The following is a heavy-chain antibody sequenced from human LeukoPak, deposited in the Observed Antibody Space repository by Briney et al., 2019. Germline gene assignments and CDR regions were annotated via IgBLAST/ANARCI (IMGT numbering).Heavy chain of an antibody. CDR1: GGSISSYY. CDR2: IYYSGST. V-gene: IGHV4-59*01. J-gene: IGHJ5*02. Sequence: SATLSLTCTVSGGSISSYYWSWIRQPPGKGLEWIGYIYYSGSTNYKPSLKSRVTISVDTSKNQFSLKLSSATAADTAVYYCARGGYYGSGNDFRFDPWGQGTLVTVSS. CDR3: ARGGYYGSGNDFRFDP. D-gene: IGHD3-10*01.